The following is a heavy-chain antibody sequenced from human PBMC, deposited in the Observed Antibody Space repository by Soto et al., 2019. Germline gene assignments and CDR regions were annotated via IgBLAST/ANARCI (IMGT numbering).Heavy chain of an antibody. J-gene: IGHJ6*02. CDR1: GFTFSSYA. D-gene: IGHD2-15*01. Sequence: PGGSLRLSCAASGFTFSSYAMSWVRQAPGKGLEWVSAISGSGGSTYYADSLKGRFTISRDNSKNTLYLQMNSLRAEDTAVYYCAKGPVCSGGSCYSTARTYYYYYYGMDVWGQGTTVTVSS. CDR3: AKGPVCSGGSCYSTARTYYYYYYGMDV. CDR2: ISGSGGST. V-gene: IGHV3-23*01.